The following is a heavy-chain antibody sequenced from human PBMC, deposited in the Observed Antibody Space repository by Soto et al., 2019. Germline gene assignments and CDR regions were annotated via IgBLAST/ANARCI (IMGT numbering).Heavy chain of an antibody. Sequence: AQLVESGGGLVQPGGSLRLSCAASGFTFSNYEMHWVRQAPGKGLEYVSGISNNGAHTDYAKSVKGRFTISRDNSENTLYLQMGSLRAEDMALYYCASRGYGSRWPNVYMDVWGKGTTVTVSS. CDR1: GFTFSNYE. CDR3: ASRGYGSRWPNVYMDV. V-gene: IGHV3-64*01. J-gene: IGHJ6*03. D-gene: IGHD6-13*01. CDR2: ISNNGAHT.